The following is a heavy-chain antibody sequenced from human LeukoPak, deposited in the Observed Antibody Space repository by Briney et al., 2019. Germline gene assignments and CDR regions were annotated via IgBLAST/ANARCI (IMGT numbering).Heavy chain of an antibody. CDR3: TRVRSGNDFDY. J-gene: IGHJ4*02. D-gene: IGHD3-10*01. CDR1: SSGDHY. V-gene: IGHV3-49*04. CDR2: IRSKAYGGTT. Sequence: SSGDHYWSWVPQAPGNGLEWVGFIRSKAYGGTTQYAASVKRRFTISRDDSKSIAYLQMSSLKTEDTAVYYCTRVRSGNDFDYWGQGTLVTVSS.